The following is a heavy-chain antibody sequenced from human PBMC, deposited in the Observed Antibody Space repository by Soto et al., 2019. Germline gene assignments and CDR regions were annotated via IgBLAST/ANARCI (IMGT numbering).Heavy chain of an antibody. V-gene: IGHV4-34*01. CDR1: GGSFSGYY. CDR2: INHSGST. J-gene: IGHJ6*02. CDR3: ARGLYYDILTGYRYYYYGMDV. D-gene: IGHD3-9*01. Sequence: PSETLSLTCAVYGGSFSGYYWSWIRQPPGKGLEWIGEINHSGSTNYNPSLKSRVTISVDTSKNQFSLKLSSVTAADTAVYYCARGLYYDILTGYRYYYYGMDVWGQGTTVTVSS.